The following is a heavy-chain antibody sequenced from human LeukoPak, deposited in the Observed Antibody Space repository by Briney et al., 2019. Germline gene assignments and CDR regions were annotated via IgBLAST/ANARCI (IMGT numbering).Heavy chain of an antibody. D-gene: IGHD2-2*01. V-gene: IGHV3-11*04. Sequence: GGSLRLSCAASGFTFSDYYMSWIRQAPGKGLEWVSYISSSGSTIYYADSVKGRFTISRDNAKNSLYLQMNSLRAEDTAVYYCARLGYCSSTSCRPTDYWGQGTLVTVSS. CDR2: ISSSGSTI. CDR1: GFTFSDYY. CDR3: ARLGYCSSTSCRPTDY. J-gene: IGHJ4*02.